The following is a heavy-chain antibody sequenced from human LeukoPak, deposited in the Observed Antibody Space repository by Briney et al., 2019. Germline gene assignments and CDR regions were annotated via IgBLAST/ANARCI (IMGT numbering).Heavy chain of an antibody. V-gene: IGHV4-39*01. J-gene: IGHJ5*02. CDR3: ARRGSTVTALGS. CDR2: IYYRGST. Sequence: SETLSLTCTVSGGSISSRSDYWGWIRQPPGKGLEWIGSIYYRGSTYYNPSLKSRVTISVDTSKNQFSLKLNSVTAADTAVYYCARRGSTVTALGSWGQGTLVTVSS. CDR1: GGSISSRSDY. D-gene: IGHD4-11*01.